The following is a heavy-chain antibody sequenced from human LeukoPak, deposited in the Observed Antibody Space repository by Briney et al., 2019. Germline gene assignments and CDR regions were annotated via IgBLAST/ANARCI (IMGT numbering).Heavy chain of an antibody. Sequence: AASVKVSCKASGYTFTSYYMHWVRQAPGQGLEWMGIINPSGGSTSYAQKFQGRVTITADKSTSTAYMELSSLRSEDTAVYYCARAKYYYDSSGSNLFRLDYWGQGTLVTVSS. D-gene: IGHD3-22*01. CDR1: GYTFTSYY. CDR3: ARAKYYYDSSGSNLFRLDY. V-gene: IGHV1-46*01. CDR2: INPSGGST. J-gene: IGHJ4*02.